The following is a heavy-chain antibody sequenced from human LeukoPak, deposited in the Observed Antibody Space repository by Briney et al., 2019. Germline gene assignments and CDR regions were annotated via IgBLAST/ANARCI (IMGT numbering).Heavy chain of an antibody. Sequence: GGSLRLSCAASGFTFSSYSMNWVRQAPGKGLEWVSSISSSSSYIYYADSVKGRFTISRDNAKNSLYLQMNSLRAEDTAVYYCARDGDGHNSQDAFDIWGQGTMVTVSS. V-gene: IGHV3-21*01. CDR3: ARDGDGHNSQDAFDI. CDR1: GFTFSSYS. J-gene: IGHJ3*02. D-gene: IGHD5-24*01. CDR2: ISSSSSYI.